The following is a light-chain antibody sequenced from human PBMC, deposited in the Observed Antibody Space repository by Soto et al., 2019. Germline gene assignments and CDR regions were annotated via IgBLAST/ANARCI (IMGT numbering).Light chain of an antibody. CDR1: SSDVGNYNY. Sequence: QSVLTQPDSVSGSPGQSITISCTGTSSDVGNYNYVSWYQHHPGKAPKLMVYDVSHRPSGVSNRFSGSKSGNTASLTISGLQAGDEADYYCSSYTRSSSYVFGTGTKVTVL. V-gene: IGLV2-14*03. CDR2: DVS. CDR3: SSYTRSSSYV. J-gene: IGLJ1*01.